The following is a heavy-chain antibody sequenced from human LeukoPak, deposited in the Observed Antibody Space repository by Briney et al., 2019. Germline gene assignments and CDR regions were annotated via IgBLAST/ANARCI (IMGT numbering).Heavy chain of an antibody. CDR2: IYSGGST. D-gene: IGHD3-10*01. J-gene: IGHJ4*02. Sequence: GGSLRLSCAASGFTVSSNYINWVRQAPGKGLEWISVIYSGGSTYYADSVKGRFAISRDNSKNTLYLQMNSLRAEDTAVYYCARDYYTSGSPNDYWGQGTLVTVSS. CDR3: ARDYYTSGSPNDY. CDR1: GFTVSSNY. V-gene: IGHV3-66*01.